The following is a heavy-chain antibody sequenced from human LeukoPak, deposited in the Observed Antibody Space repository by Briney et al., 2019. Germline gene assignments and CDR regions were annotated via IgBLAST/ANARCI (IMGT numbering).Heavy chain of an antibody. CDR3: ARDFDSYGLRGAFDI. J-gene: IGHJ3*02. Sequence: PSETLSLTCTVSGGSISSGGYYWSWIRQHPGTGLEWIGYIYYSGSTYYNPSLKSRVTISVDTSKNQFSLELSSVTAADTAVYYCARDFDSYGLRGAFDIWGQGTMVTVSS. CDR1: GGSISSGGYY. CDR2: IYYSGST. V-gene: IGHV4-31*03. D-gene: IGHD5-18*01.